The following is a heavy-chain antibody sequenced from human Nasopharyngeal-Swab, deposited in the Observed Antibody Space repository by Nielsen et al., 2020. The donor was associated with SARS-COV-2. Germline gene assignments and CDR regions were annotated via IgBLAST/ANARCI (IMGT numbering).Heavy chain of an antibody. D-gene: IGHD6-19*01. CDR3: ARDRLGGIAVAGTAYDAFDI. Sequence: GESLKISCAASGFTFSDYYMSWIRQAPGKGLEWVSYISSSGSTIYYADSVKGRFTISRDNAKNSLYLQMNSLRAEDTAVYYCARDRLGGIAVAGTAYDAFDIWGQGQWSPSLQ. J-gene: IGHJ3*02. V-gene: IGHV3-11*04. CDR1: GFTFSDYY. CDR2: ISSSGSTI.